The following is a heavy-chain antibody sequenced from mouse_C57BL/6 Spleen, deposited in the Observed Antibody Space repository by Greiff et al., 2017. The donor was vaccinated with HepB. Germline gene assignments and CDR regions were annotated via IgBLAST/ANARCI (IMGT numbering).Heavy chain of an antibody. J-gene: IGHJ2*01. D-gene: IGHD1-1*01. CDR1: GFTFSDYG. CDR3: ARLYYYGSSYHYFDY. Sequence: EVQVVESGGGLVKPGGSLKLSCAASGFTFSDYGMHWVRQAPEKGLEWVAYISSGSSTIYYADTVKGRFTISRDNAKNTLFLQMTSLRSEDTAMYYCARLYYYGSSYHYFDYWGQGTTLTVSS. V-gene: IGHV5-17*01. CDR2: ISSGSSTI.